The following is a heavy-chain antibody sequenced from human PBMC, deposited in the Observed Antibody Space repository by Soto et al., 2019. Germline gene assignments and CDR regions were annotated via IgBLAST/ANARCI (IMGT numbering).Heavy chain of an antibody. D-gene: IGHD2-15*01. V-gene: IGHV3-23*01. CDR3: AKEGDFGVVVAGWFDP. CDR2: ISGTGIST. J-gene: IGHJ5*02. CDR1: GFTFSSYA. Sequence: GSLRLYCAASGFTFSSYAMSWVRQAPGKGLEWVSAISGTGISTYHADSVKGRFTISRDNSKNTLYLQMNSLRAEDTAVYYCAKEGDFGVVVAGWFDPWGQGTLVTVSS.